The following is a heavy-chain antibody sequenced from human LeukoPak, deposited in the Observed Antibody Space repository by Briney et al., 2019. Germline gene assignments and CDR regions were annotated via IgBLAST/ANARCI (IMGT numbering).Heavy chain of an antibody. Sequence: GGSLRLSCAASGFTFSSYSMNWVRQAPGKGLEWASSISSSSSYIYYADSVKGRFTISRDNAKNTLYLQMNSLRADDTAVYYCARSRWLDAFDYWGQGTLVTVSS. CDR1: GFTFSSYS. D-gene: IGHD6-19*01. J-gene: IGHJ4*02. CDR3: ARSRWLDAFDY. CDR2: ISSSSSYI. V-gene: IGHV3-21*01.